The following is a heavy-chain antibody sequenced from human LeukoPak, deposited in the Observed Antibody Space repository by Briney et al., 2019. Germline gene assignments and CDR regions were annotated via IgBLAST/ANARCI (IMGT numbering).Heavy chain of an antibody. J-gene: IGHJ3*02. V-gene: IGHV1-18*01. Sequence: GASVKVSCKXSGYTFTXXXXXXXXQAPGQGLXXXXXXXXXXXXTNYAQKLQGRVTXXXXXXTSTAYMELRSVRSDDTAVYYCARDPFAREYYYDSSGRRGSFDIWGQGTMVTVSS. CDR2: XXXXXXXT. CDR1: GYTFTXXX. D-gene: IGHD3-22*01. CDR3: ARDPFAREYYYDSSGRRGSFDI.